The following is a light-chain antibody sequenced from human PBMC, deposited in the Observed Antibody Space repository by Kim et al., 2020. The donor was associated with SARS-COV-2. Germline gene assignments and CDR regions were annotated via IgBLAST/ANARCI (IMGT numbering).Light chain of an antibody. CDR2: ATS. Sequence: ELVLTQSPGTLSLSPGERATLSCRASQSVDSVYLGWYQQKPGQAPRLVMSATSRRATGTPDRFSGSGSGTDYTLTISRLKPEDFAVYYCQQYHNFRWTFGQGTKVDIK. CDR3: QQYHNFRWT. CDR1: QSVDSVY. V-gene: IGKV3-20*01. J-gene: IGKJ1*01.